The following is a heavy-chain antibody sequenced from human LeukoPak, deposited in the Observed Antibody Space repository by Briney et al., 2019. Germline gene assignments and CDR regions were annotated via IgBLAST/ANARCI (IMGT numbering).Heavy chain of an antibody. V-gene: IGHV3-7*03. CDR2: IKEDGSEK. D-gene: IGHD3-22*01. CDR1: GFTFRSYW. J-gene: IGHJ3*02. Sequence: GGSLRLSSVASGFTFRSYWMNWVRQAPGKGLEWVANIKEDGSEKYYVDSVKGRFTISRDNAKNSLYLQMNSLRADDTAVYYCARDLVGVYYDSSGYQRRSTAFDIWGQGTMVTVSS. CDR3: ARDLVGVYYDSSGYQRRSTAFDI.